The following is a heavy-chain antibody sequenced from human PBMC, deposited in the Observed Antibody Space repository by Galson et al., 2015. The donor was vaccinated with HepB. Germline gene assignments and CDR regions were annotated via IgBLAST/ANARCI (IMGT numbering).Heavy chain of an antibody. CDR2: ISAYKGNT. Sequence: SVKVSCKASGYNFINYGVSWVRQAPGQGLEWVGWISAYKGNTNYAQKLQGRVTMTTDTSTSTAYMELRSLRSDDTAVYYCARDSRELLSYYYYGMDVWGQGTTVTVSS. J-gene: IGHJ6*02. CDR1: GYNFINYG. CDR3: ARDSRELLSYYYYGMDV. D-gene: IGHD3-10*01. V-gene: IGHV1-18*01.